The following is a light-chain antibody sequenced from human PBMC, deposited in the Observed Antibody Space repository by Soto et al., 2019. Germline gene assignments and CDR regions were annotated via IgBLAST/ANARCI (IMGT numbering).Light chain of an antibody. CDR3: QQYDTDAWT. CDR2: KAS. J-gene: IGKJ1*01. Sequence: DIQMTQSPSTLSGSVGDRVTITCRASQTISSWLAWYQQKPGKAPKLLMYKASTLESGVPSRFSGSGSGTEFTLSISGLQPDDFATYYCQQYDTDAWTFGQGTK. V-gene: IGKV1-5*03. CDR1: QTISSW.